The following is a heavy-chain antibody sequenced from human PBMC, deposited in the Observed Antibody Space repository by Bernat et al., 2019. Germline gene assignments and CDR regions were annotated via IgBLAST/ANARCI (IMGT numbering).Heavy chain of an antibody. CDR3: AREGYSGYEDHDAFDI. CDR1: GGTFSSYA. D-gene: IGHD5-12*01. Sequence: QVQLVQSGAEVKKPGSSVKVSCKASGGTFSSYAIIWVRQAPGQGLEWMGGIIHIFGTANYAQKFQGRVKITAAESTSTAYMGLSSLRSEDTDVYYCAREGYSGYEDHDAFDIWGQGTMVTVSS. V-gene: IGHV1-69*01. J-gene: IGHJ3*02. CDR2: IIHIFGTA.